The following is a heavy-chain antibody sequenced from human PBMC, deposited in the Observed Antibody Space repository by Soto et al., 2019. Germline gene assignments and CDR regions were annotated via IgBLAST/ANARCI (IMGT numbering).Heavy chain of an antibody. Sequence: PDTFSLTCTVSGGSIRSSSYYWVWIRQPPGKGLEWIGSIFYSGSTYYNPSLKSRVTISVDTSKNQFSLKLSSVTAADTAVYYCARGPGYYDSSGYYSARGYYCDGMDVWGQGTTVSVSS. D-gene: IGHD3-22*01. CDR1: GGSIRSSSYY. V-gene: IGHV4-39*01. J-gene: IGHJ6*02. CDR2: IFYSGST. CDR3: ARGPGYYDSSGYYSARGYYCDGMDV.